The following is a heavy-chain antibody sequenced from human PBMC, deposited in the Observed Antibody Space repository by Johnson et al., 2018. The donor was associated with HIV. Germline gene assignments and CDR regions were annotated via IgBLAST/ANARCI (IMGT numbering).Heavy chain of an antibody. CDR3: ARVVAYDAFDI. Sequence: VQLVESGGGLVKPGGSLRLSCAASGFTFSNAWMSWVRQAPGKGLEWVSYISSSGSTIYYADSVKGRFTISRDNAKNLLYLQINSLNAEDTAVYYCARVVAYDAFDIWGQGTMVTVSS. CDR2: ISSSGSTI. J-gene: IGHJ3*02. D-gene: IGHD5-12*01. V-gene: IGHV3-11*04. CDR1: GFTFSNAW.